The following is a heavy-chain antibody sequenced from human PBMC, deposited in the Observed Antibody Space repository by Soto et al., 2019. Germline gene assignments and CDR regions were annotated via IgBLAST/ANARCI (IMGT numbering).Heavy chain of an antibody. Sequence: SETLSLTCTVSGGSISSYYWSWIRQPPGKGLEWIGYIYYSGSTNYNPSLKSRVTISVDTSKNQFSLKLSSVTAADTAVYYCAREYSSSSGSAFDYWGQGTLVTVSS. D-gene: IGHD6-6*01. CDR3: AREYSSSSGSAFDY. CDR1: GGSISSYY. CDR2: IYYSGST. J-gene: IGHJ4*02. V-gene: IGHV4-59*12.